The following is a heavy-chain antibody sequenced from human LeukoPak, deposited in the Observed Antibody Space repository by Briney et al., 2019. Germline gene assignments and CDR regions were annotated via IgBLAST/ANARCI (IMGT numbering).Heavy chain of an antibody. CDR2: MNPNSGNT. CDR1: GYTFTSYD. V-gene: IGHV1-8*01. Sequence: ASVKVSCKASGYTFTSYDINWVRQATGQGLEWMGWMNPNSGNTGYAQKFQGRVTMTRNTSISTAYMELSSQRSEDTAVYYCARAPGYSSSWYVYYYYYMDVWGKGTTVTVSS. D-gene: IGHD6-13*01. CDR3: ARAPGYSSSWYVYYYYYMDV. J-gene: IGHJ6*03.